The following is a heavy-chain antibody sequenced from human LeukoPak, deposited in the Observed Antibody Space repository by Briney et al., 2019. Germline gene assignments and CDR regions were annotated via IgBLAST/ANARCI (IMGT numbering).Heavy chain of an antibody. CDR3: ATVGYCSSTSCSDYYGMDV. Sequence: ASVKVSCKVSGYTLTELSMHWVRQAPGKGLEWMGGFDPEDGETIYAQKFQGRVTMTEETSTDTAYMELSSLRSEDTAVYYCATVGYCSSTSCSDYYGMDVWGQGTTVTVSS. D-gene: IGHD2-2*01. CDR2: FDPEDGET. CDR1: GYTLTELS. J-gene: IGHJ6*02. V-gene: IGHV1-24*01.